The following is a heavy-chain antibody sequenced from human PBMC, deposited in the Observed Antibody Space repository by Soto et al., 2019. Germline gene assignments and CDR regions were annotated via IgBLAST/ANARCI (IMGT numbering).Heavy chain of an antibody. CDR3: AIGSGSYYKGAPDY. CDR1: GGSISSYY. D-gene: IGHD3-10*01. Sequence: SETLSLTCTVSGGSISSYYWSWIRQPPGKGLEWIGYIYYSGSTNYNPSLKSRVTISVDTSKNQFSLKLSSVTAADTAVYYCAIGSGSYYKGAPDYWGQGTLVTVSS. J-gene: IGHJ4*02. CDR2: IYYSGST. V-gene: IGHV4-59*01.